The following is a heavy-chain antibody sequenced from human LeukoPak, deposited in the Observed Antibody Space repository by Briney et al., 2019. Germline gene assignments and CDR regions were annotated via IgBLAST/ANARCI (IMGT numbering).Heavy chain of an antibody. J-gene: IGHJ6*03. D-gene: IGHD2/OR15-2a*01. CDR3: ARSFLYYYYYMDV. CDR2: IYYSGST. V-gene: IGHV4-39*07. Sequence: SETLSLTCTVSGGSISSSSYYWGWIRQPPGKGPEWIGSIYYSGSTYYNPSLKSRVTISVDTSKNQFSLKLSSVTAADTAVYYCARSFLYYYYYMDVWGKGTTVTVSS. CDR1: GGSISSSSYY.